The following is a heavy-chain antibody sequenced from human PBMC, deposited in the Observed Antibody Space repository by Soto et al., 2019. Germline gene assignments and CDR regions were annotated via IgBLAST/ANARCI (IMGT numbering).Heavy chain of an antibody. J-gene: IGHJ6*02. CDR3: TSDGSSRWYSYYYKGMDV. CDR2: INQDGSEK. Sequence: EVQLVESGGGLVQPGGSLRLSCAASGFTFSSYWMSWVRQAPGKGLEWVANINQDGSEKFYVDSVKGRFTISRDNAKKSLYLQMNTLRVEDTAVYYCTSDGSSRWYSYYYKGMDVWGQGTTVTVSS. V-gene: IGHV3-7*05. CDR1: GFTFSSYW. D-gene: IGHD6-13*01.